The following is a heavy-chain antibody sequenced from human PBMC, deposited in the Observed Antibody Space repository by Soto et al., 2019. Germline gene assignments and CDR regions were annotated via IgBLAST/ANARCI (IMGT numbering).Heavy chain of an antibody. Sequence: ASVNVSCKASGYTFTSYGLTWVRQAPGQGLEWMGWISASNGNTNYAQKLQGRVTMTTDTSTSTAYMELRSLRSDDTAVYYCARVVVGATNWFDPWGQGTLVTVSS. CDR2: ISASNGNT. CDR3: ARVVVGATNWFDP. V-gene: IGHV1-18*01. D-gene: IGHD2-15*01. CDR1: GYTFTSYG. J-gene: IGHJ5*02.